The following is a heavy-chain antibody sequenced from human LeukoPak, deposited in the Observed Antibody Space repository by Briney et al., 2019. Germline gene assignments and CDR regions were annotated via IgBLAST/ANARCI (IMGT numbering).Heavy chain of an antibody. CDR1: GYTFTSYY. Sequence: GASVKVSCKTSGYTFTSYYMHWVRQAPGQGREWMGIINPSGGSTSYAQKFQGRVTMTRDMSTSTVYMELSSLRSEDTAVYYCARVGRSSSPDYWGQGTLVTVSS. D-gene: IGHD6-6*01. J-gene: IGHJ4*02. V-gene: IGHV1-46*01. CDR3: ARVGRSSSPDY. CDR2: INPSGGST.